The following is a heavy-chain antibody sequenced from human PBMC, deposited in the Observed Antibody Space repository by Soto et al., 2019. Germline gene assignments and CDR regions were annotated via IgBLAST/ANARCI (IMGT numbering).Heavy chain of an antibody. J-gene: IGHJ4*02. D-gene: IGHD3-22*01. V-gene: IGHV1-46*03. CDR3: ATVLYDSSGYFDY. CDR1: GYTFTSYY. CDR2: INPRGGST. Sequence: ASVKVSCKASGYTFTSYYMHWVRQAPGQGLEWMGIINPRGGSTSYAQKFQGRVTMTKDTSTNTAYMELSSLRSEDTAVYYCATVLYDSSGYFDYWGQGTLVTVSS.